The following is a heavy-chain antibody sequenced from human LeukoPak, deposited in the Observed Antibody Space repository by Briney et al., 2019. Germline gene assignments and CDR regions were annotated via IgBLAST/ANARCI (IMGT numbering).Heavy chain of an antibody. D-gene: IGHD6-6*01. CDR3: ARGESSSSGNPYYFDY. CDR2: ISVYSGNT. V-gene: IGHV1-18*01. J-gene: IGHJ4*02. CDR1: GYTFSSYA. Sequence: ASVKVSCKASGYTFSSYAITWVRQAPGQGLEWMGWISVYSGNTNYAQKFQGRVTMTRDMSTSTVYMELSSLRSEDTAVYYCARGESSSSGNPYYFDYWGQGTLVTVSS.